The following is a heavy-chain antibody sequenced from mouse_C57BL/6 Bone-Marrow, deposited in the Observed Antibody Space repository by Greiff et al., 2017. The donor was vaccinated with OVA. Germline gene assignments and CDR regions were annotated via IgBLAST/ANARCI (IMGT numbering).Heavy chain of an antibody. CDR1: GYSFTGYY. CDR2: INPSTGGT. CDR3: ARGDY. V-gene: IGHV1-42*01. J-gene: IGHJ2*01. Sequence: EVKLVESGPELVKPGASVKISCKASGYSFTGYYMNWVKQSPEKSLEWIGEINPSTGGTTYNQKFKAKATLTVDKSSSTAYMQLKSLTSEDSAVYYYARGDYWGQGTTLTVSS.